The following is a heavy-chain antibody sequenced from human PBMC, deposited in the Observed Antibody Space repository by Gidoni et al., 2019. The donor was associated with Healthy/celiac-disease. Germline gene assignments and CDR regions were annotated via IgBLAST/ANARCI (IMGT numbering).Heavy chain of an antibody. CDR2: ISYDGSNK. CDR1: GFTFISYG. CDR3: AKELWFGELENTPEYYFDY. Sequence: QVQLVESGGGVVQPGRSLRLYCAAYGFTFISYGMHWVRQSPGKGLEWVAVISYDGSNKYYADSVKGRFTISRDNSKNTLYLQMNSLRAEDTAVYYCAKELWFGELENTPEYYFDYWGQGTLVTVSS. V-gene: IGHV3-30*18. D-gene: IGHD3-10*01. J-gene: IGHJ4*02.